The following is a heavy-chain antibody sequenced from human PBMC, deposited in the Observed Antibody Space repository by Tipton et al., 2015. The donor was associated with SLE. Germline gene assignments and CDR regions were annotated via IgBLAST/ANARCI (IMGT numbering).Heavy chain of an antibody. CDR3: ARAPMVITAFDI. Sequence: TLSLTCTVSGGSIRNESYYWGWFRHPPGKGLQWLATIYFSGSSYYSPSLKSRVTISVDTSKMQFSLRLTSVTAADTAVYYCARAPMVITAFDIWGQGTMVTVSS. V-gene: IGHV4-39*07. J-gene: IGHJ3*02. CDR2: IYFSGSS. CDR1: GGSIRNESYY. D-gene: IGHD2/OR15-2a*01.